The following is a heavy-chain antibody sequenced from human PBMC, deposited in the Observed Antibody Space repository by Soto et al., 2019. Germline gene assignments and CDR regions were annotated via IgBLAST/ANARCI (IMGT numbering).Heavy chain of an antibody. CDR3: ARGSDGSGYDYGSFDY. D-gene: IGHD5-12*01. V-gene: IGHV4-59*12. CDR2: IFYTGST. J-gene: IGHJ4*02. Sequence: TSETLSLTCAVSGGPITAYHWSWIRQPPGKGLEWIGYIFYTGSTSYNPSLKSRVTISVDTSKKQFSLKLSSVTAADTAVYYCARGSDGSGYDYGSFDYWGQGTLVTVSS. CDR1: GGPITAYH.